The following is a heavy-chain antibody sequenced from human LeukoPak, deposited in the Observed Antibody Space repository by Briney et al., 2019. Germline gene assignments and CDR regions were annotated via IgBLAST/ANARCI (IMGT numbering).Heavy chain of an antibody. D-gene: IGHD1-26*01. J-gene: IGHJ3*02. Sequence: ASVKVSCTVSGYTLTELSMHCVRQAPGKVLEWMGGFDPEDGETSYAQKCQGRVTMTEDTSTDTAYVELSSLRSEDTAVYYCATVRGNYDAFHIWGQGTMVTVSS. V-gene: IGHV1-24*01. CDR2: FDPEDGET. CDR1: GYTLTELS. CDR3: ATVRGNYDAFHI.